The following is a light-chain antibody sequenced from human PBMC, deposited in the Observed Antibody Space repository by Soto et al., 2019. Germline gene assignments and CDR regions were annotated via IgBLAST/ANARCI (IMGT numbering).Light chain of an antibody. J-gene: IGLJ2*01. Sequence: QSVLTQPPSASGSPGQSVTISCTGISADLGGYNYVSWYQPHPGKAPRLIIYEFTKRPSGVPDRFSGSNSANTASLTVSGLQAEDEADYYCGSYTDTNTGLFGGGTKLTVL. CDR2: EFT. V-gene: IGLV2-8*01. CDR3: GSYTDTNTGL. CDR1: SADLGGYNY.